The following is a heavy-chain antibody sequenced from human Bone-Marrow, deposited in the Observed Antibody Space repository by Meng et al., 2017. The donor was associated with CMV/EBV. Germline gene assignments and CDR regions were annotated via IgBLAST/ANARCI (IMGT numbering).Heavy chain of an antibody. Sequence: GESLKISCAASGFTFSSYDMHWVRQATGKGLEWVSVIYAAGRTYYADSVKGRFTISRDNSKNMVYLLMDSLTDEDTAVFYCARSSRSGSYPHYFDYWGQGTLVTVSS. CDR3: ARSSRSGSYPHYFDY. CDR2: IYAAGRT. D-gene: IGHD1-26*01. V-gene: IGHV3-53*01. J-gene: IGHJ4*02. CDR1: GFTFSSYD.